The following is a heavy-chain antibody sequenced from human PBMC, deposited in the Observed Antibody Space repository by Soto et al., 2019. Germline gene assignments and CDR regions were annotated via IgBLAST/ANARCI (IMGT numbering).Heavy chain of an antibody. CDR1: GGTFSSYA. V-gene: IGHV1-69*13. J-gene: IGHJ3*02. CDR3: AREPYSSSPNDAFDI. CDR2: IIPIFGTA. D-gene: IGHD6-13*01. Sequence: SVKVSCKASGGTFSSYAISWVRQAPGQGLEWMGGIIPIFGTANYAQKFQGRVTITAVESTSTAYMELSSLRSEDTAVYYCAREPYSSSPNDAFDIWGQGTMVTVSS.